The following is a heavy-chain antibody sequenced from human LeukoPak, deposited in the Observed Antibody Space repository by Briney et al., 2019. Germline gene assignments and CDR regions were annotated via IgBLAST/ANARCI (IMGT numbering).Heavy chain of an antibody. CDR3: TGESAARTIAVADH. V-gene: IGHV3-21*01. D-gene: IGHD6-19*01. Sequence: PGGSLRLSCAASGFTFSTFSMNWFRQAPGKGLEWVSSISSTSWSIYYADSVRGRFTISRDNAENSVYLRMNSLRAEDTAIYYCTGESAARTIAVADHWGQGTLVTVSS. J-gene: IGHJ5*02. CDR1: GFTFSTFS. CDR2: ISSTSWSI.